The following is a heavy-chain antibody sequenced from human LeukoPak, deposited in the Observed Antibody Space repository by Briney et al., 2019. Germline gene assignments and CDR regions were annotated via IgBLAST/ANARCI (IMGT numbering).Heavy chain of an antibody. CDR1: GFTFSSYG. Sequence: GGSLRLSCAASGFTFSSYGMSWVRLAPGKGLEWVSAISGSGGSTYYADSVKGRFTISRDNSKNTLYLQMNSLRAEDTAVYYCAKGRYGSGSYPFDYWGQGTLVTVSS. V-gene: IGHV3-23*01. CDR3: AKGRYGSGSYPFDY. CDR2: ISGSGGST. D-gene: IGHD3-10*01. J-gene: IGHJ4*02.